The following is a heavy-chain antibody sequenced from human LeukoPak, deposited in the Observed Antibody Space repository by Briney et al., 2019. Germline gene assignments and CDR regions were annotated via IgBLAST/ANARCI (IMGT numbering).Heavy chain of an antibody. Sequence: PGGSLRLSCAASGFSFSTSTMNWVRRAPGRGLEWVSSISSSGSSTYYADSVKGRFTISRDNAKNSLYLQTNSLRAEDTALYYCARDSYWLGGTIGAFDIWGQGTMVTVSS. CDR2: ISSSGSST. D-gene: IGHD3-10*01. J-gene: IGHJ3*02. CDR3: ARDSYWLGGTIGAFDI. CDR1: GFSFSTST. V-gene: IGHV3-21*01.